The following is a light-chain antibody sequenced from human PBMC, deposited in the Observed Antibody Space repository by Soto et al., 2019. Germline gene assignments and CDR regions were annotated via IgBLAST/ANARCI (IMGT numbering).Light chain of an antibody. CDR1: SSNIGAGYD. CDR3: QSYDSSLTALYV. Sequence: QSLLKQPPSVFGAPGQRVTISCTGCSSNIGAGYDVQWYQQLPGTAPKLLMYGNSNRPSGVPDRFSGSKSGTSASLAITGLQAEDEADYYCQSYDSSLTALYVFGIGTKVTVL. J-gene: IGLJ1*01. CDR2: GNS. V-gene: IGLV1-40*01.